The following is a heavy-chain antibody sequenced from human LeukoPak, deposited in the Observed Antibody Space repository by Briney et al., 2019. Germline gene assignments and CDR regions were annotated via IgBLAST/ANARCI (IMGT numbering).Heavy chain of an antibody. V-gene: IGHV4-39*01. D-gene: IGHD6-13*01. CDR2: IYYSGST. CDR1: GGSISSSSYY. CDR3: ARGLSGAAAVPDY. Sequence: SETLSLTCTVSGGSISSSSYYWGWIRQPPGKGLECIGSIYYSGSTYYNPSLKSRVTISVDTSKNQFSLKLSSVTAADTAVYYCARGLSGAAAVPDYWGQGTLVTVSS. J-gene: IGHJ4*02.